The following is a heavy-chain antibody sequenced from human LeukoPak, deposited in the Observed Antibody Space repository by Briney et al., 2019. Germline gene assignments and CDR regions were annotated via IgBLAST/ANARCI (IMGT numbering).Heavy chain of an antibody. V-gene: IGHV3-21*01. CDR1: GFSFRDSR. Sequence: GGSLRLSCAVSGFSFRDSRMAWVRQAPGKGLEWVSSISSGSEYKYYADSVKGRFTISRDHANNSLFLQMNSLRAEDTAVYYCASLTGLWLFFGAFDFWGQGTMVTVSS. D-gene: IGHD6-19*01. CDR2: ISSGSEYK. CDR3: ASLTGLWLFFGAFDF. J-gene: IGHJ3*01.